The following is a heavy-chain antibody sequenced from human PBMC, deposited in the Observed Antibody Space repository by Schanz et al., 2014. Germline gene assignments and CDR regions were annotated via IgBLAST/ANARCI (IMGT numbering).Heavy chain of an antibody. CDR1: GYSFTDYA. J-gene: IGHJ6*03. V-gene: IGHV1-46*01. Sequence: QVQLVQSGVEVKRPGASVRVSCKASGYSFTDYAIHWVRQAPGQGLEWMGKINPSSGTTRIAQNFQGRLTVTRDTSTSTVNMELSSLRSEDTAVYYCARAPVTVGPYHYYMDVWGKGTTVTVSS. D-gene: IGHD4-17*01. CDR2: INPSSGTT. CDR3: ARAPVTVGPYHYYMDV.